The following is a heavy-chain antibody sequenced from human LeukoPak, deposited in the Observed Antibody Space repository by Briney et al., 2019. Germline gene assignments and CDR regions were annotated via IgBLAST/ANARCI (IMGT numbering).Heavy chain of an antibody. CDR2: IIPILGIA. CDR1: GGTFSSYA. CDR3: ARDHGGRELRAPYGMDV. Sequence: ASVKVSCKASGGTFSSYAISWVRQAPGQGLEWMGRIIPILGIANYAQKFQGRVTITADKSTSTAYMELSSLRSEDTAVYYCARDHGGRELRAPYGMDVWGQGTTVTVSS. V-gene: IGHV1-69*04. J-gene: IGHJ6*02. D-gene: IGHD3-10*01.